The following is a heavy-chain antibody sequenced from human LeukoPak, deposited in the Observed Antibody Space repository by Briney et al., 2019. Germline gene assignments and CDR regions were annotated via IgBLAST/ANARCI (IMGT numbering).Heavy chain of an antibody. D-gene: IGHD3-22*01. J-gene: IGHJ3*02. CDR2: INHSGST. V-gene: IGHV4-34*01. CDR3: ARSDYYDSSGYSRDAFDI. Sequence: KPSETLSLTCAVYGGSFSGYYWSWIRQPPGKGLEWIGEINHSGSTNYNPSLKSRVTISVDTSKNQFSLKLSSVTAADTAVYYCARSDYYDSSGYSRDAFDIWGQGTMVTVSS. CDR1: GGSFSGYY.